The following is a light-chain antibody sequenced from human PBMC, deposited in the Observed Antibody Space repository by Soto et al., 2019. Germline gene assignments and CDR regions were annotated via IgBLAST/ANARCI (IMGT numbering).Light chain of an antibody. J-gene: IGKJ1*01. CDR2: DAS. CDR3: QQRSNWR. Sequence: EIVLTQSPATLSLSPGERATLSCRASQSVSSYLAWYQQKPGQAPRLLIYDASNRATGIPARFSGSGSGTDFTLTISSLKPEDVAVYYCQQRSNWRFGQGTKVEIK. CDR1: QSVSSY. V-gene: IGKV3-11*01.